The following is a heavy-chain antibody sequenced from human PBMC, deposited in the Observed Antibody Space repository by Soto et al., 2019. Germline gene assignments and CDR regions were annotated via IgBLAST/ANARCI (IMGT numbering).Heavy chain of an antibody. V-gene: IGHV3-30*18. CDR3: AKEGDSSWSNYGMDV. CDR1: GFTFSSYG. D-gene: IGHD6-13*01. CDR2: ISYDGSNK. Sequence: GGPLRLSCAASGFTFSSYGMHWVRQAPGKGLEWVAVISYDGSNKYYADSVKGRFTISRDNSKNTLYLQMNSLRAEDTAVYYCAKEGDSSWSNYGMDVWGQGTTVTVSS. J-gene: IGHJ6*02.